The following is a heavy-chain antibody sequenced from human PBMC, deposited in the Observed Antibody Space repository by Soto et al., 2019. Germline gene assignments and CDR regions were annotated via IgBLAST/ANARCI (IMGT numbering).Heavy chain of an antibody. D-gene: IGHD2-8*02. CDR3: ARXKITGLFDX. Sequence: SETLSLTCTVSGGSISSGDYYWSWIRQHPGKGLEWIGYIYYSGSTYYNPSLKSRVTISVDTSKNQFSLKLTSVTAADTAVYYCARXKITGLFDXWXQRXXVXVSS. J-gene: IGHJ4*02. V-gene: IGHV4-30-4*01. CDR1: GGSISSGDYY. CDR2: IYYSGST.